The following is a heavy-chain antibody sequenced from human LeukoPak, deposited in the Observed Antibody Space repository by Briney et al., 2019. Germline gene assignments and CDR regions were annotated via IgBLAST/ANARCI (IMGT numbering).Heavy chain of an antibody. Sequence: PSETLSLTCTVSGGSISSYYWSWIRQPPGKGLEWIGYIYYSGSTNYNPSLKSRVTISVDTSKNQFSLKLSSVTAADTAVYYCARDGVRYCSGGSCYAGYFQHWGQGTLVTVSS. CDR1: GGSISSYY. J-gene: IGHJ1*01. CDR2: IYYSGST. V-gene: IGHV4-59*01. D-gene: IGHD2-15*01. CDR3: ARDGVRYCSGGSCYAGYFQH.